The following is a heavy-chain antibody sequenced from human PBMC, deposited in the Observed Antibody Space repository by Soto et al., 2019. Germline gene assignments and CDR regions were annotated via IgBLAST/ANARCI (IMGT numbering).Heavy chain of an antibody. CDR3: AREAPPLTGDLDY. D-gene: IGHD1-20*01. Sequence: QVQLQESGPGLLKPSQTLSRTCTVSGGSISSGDYYWSWIRQPPGKGLEWIGYIYYSGSTYYNPSLKSRVTISVDTSKNQFSLKLSSVTAADTAVYYCAREAPPLTGDLDYWGQGTLVTVSS. J-gene: IGHJ4*02. CDR1: GGSISSGDYY. CDR2: IYYSGST. V-gene: IGHV4-30-4*08.